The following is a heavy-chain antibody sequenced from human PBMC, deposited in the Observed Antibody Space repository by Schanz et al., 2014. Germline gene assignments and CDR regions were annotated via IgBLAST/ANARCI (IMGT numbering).Heavy chain of an antibody. V-gene: IGHV3-23*01. Sequence: EVQLLESGGGLVQPGGSLRLSCAASGFTFRGYAMSWVRQARGKGLEWVSAMNESHSTIYYADSVRGRFTISRDNAENTLFLQMNSLRAEDTAVYYCARKVVATIGGYYDNWGQGTLVIVSS. J-gene: IGHJ4*02. D-gene: IGHD5-12*01. CDR1: GFTFRGYA. CDR3: ARKVVATIGGYYDN. CDR2: MNESHSTI.